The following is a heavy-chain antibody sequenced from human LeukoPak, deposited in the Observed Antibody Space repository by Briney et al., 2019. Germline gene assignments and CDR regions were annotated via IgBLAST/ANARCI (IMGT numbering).Heavy chain of an antibody. Sequence: GRSLRLSCAASGFTFSSYAMHWVRQAPGKGLEWVSVIYSGGSTYYADSVKGRFTISRDNSKNTLYLQMNSLRAEDTAVYYCARGMFDWPMFDYWGQGTLVTVSS. D-gene: IGHD3-9*01. CDR2: IYSGGST. CDR1: GFTFSSYA. J-gene: IGHJ4*02. V-gene: IGHV3-53*01. CDR3: ARGMFDWPMFDY.